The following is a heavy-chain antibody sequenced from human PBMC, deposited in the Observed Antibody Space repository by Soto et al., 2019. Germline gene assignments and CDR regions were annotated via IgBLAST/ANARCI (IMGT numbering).Heavy chain of an antibody. V-gene: IGHV3-21*01. D-gene: IGHD1-26*01. Sequence: GGSLRLSCAASGFTFSSYSMNWVRQAPGKGLEWVSSISSSSSSYIYYADSVKGRFTISRDNAKNSLYLQMNSLRAEDTAVYYCARSLGGVGARHAFDIWGQGTMVTVSS. CDR3: ARSLGGVGARHAFDI. J-gene: IGHJ3*02. CDR2: ISSSSSSYI. CDR1: GFTFSSYS.